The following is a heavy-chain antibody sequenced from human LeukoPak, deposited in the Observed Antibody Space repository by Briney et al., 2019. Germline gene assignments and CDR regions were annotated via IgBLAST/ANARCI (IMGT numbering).Heavy chain of an antibody. CDR3: ARDTREYQLLSWDYFDY. CDR1: GFTFSSYA. CDR2: ISYDGSNK. Sequence: PGGSLRLSCAASGFTFSSYAMHWVRQAPGKGLEWVAVISYDGSNKYYADSVKGRFTISRDNSKNTLYLQMNSLRAEDTAVYYCARDTREYQLLSWDYFDYWGQGTLVTVSS. D-gene: IGHD2-2*01. J-gene: IGHJ4*02. V-gene: IGHV3-30-3*01.